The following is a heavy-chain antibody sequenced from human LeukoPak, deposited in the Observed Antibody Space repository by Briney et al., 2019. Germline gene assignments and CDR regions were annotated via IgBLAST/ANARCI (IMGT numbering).Heavy chain of an antibody. CDR1: DFSISSGYY. Sequence: SETLSLTCTVSDFSISSGYYWGWIRQPPGQGLEWIGSIYHSGSTYYNPSLKSRVTISLDASKSQFYLKLNSVTAADTAAYYWARRVRSADYRLNYWGQGTLVTVSS. V-gene: IGHV4-38-2*02. D-gene: IGHD4-11*01. J-gene: IGHJ4*02. CDR2: IYHSGST. CDR3: ARRVRSADYRLNY.